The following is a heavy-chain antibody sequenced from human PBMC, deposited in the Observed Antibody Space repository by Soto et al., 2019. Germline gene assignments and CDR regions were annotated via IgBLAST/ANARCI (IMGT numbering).Heavy chain of an antibody. CDR2: IYYSGST. Sequence: QVQLQESGPGLVKPSETLSLTCTVSGGSISSYYWSWIRQPPGKGLEWIGYIYYSGSTNYNPSLKSRVTISVDTSKNQYSLKLSSVTAADTAVYYCARDMAVVTPGWFDPWGQGTLVTVSS. CDR3: ARDMAVVTPGWFDP. CDR1: GGSISSYY. J-gene: IGHJ5*02. D-gene: IGHD2-21*02. V-gene: IGHV4-59*01.